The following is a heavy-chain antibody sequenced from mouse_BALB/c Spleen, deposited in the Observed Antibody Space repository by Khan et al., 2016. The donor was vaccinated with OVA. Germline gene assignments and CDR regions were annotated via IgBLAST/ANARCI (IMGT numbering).Heavy chain of an antibody. J-gene: IGHJ3*01. D-gene: IGHD2-4*01. Sequence: EVELVESGGGLVQPGGSLKLSCATSGFTFSDYYMYWVRQTPEKRLEWVAYISYGGDTTYYPDTVQGRFTISRDNANNTLYLQMSRLKSEDTAMYYCARQDDDGIAYWGQGTLVTVSA. CDR1: GFTFSDYY. CDR2: ISYGGDTT. V-gene: IGHV5-12*02. CDR3: ARQDDDGIAY.